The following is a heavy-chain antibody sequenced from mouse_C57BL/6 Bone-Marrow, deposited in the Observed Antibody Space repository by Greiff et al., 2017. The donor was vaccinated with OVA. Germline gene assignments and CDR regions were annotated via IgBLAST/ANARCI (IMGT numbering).Heavy chain of an antibody. CDR1: GYAFSSSW. CDR2: IYPGDGDT. J-gene: IGHJ3*01. Sequence: QVHVKQSGPELVKPGASVKISCKASGYAFSSSWMNWVKQRPGKGLEWIGRIYPGDGDTNYNGKFKGKATLTADKSSSTAYMQLSSLTSEDSAVYFCARSGSSPFAYWGQGTLVTVSA. D-gene: IGHD1-1*01. CDR3: ARSGSSPFAY. V-gene: IGHV1-82*01.